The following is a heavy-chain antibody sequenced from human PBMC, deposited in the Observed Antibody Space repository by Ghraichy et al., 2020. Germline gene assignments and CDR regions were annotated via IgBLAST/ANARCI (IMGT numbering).Heavy chain of an antibody. CDR3: ARDFFSSITSPNYYYGMDL. CDR2: INPNTADT. J-gene: IGHJ6*02. CDR1: GSTFTAYH. Sequence: ASVKVSCKASGSTFTAYHIHWVRQAPGQGLEWMGRINPNTADTKYAQKFQGRVTMTRDTSIDTAYMDLSSLRSDDTAVYYCARDFFSSITSPNYYYGMDLWGQGTAVTVSS. V-gene: IGHV1-2*06. D-gene: IGHD1-14*01.